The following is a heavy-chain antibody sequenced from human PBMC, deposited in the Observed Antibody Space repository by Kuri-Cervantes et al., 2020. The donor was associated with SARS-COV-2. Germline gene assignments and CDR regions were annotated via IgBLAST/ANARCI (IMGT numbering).Heavy chain of an antibody. J-gene: IGHJ4*02. Sequence: GGSLRLSCAASGFTFSDYYMSWIRQAPGKGLEWVSYISSSSSYTNYADSVKGRFTISRDNAKNSLYLQMNSLRAEDTAVYYCARGHRYYDSSGYYYHFDYWGQGTLVTVSS. CDR2: ISSSSSYT. V-gene: IGHV3-11*06. D-gene: IGHD3-22*01. CDR1: GFTFSDYY. CDR3: ARGHRYYDSSGYYYHFDY.